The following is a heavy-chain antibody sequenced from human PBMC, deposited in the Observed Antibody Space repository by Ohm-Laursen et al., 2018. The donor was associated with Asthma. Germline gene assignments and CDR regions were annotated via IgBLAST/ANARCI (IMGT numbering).Heavy chain of an antibody. J-gene: IGHJ4*02. D-gene: IGHD3-3*01. Sequence: SLRLSCSASGLTFSSYSMSWVRQAPGKGLEWISYMSSATNIIYYADSVKGRFTVSRDDSKNTLYLQMNSLRPDDTAVYYCARDVMEWYLPAFDFWGQGTLVTVSS. V-gene: IGHV3-48*01. CDR3: ARDVMEWYLPAFDF. CDR2: MSSATNII. CDR1: GLTFSSYS.